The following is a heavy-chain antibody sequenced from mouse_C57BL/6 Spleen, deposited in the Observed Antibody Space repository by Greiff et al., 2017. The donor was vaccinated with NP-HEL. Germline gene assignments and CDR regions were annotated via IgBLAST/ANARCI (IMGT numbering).Heavy chain of an antibody. D-gene: IGHD1-1*02. CDR3: ARRGGYTHWYFGV. V-gene: IGHV1-84*01. CDR1: GYTFTDYY. CDR2: IDSGSGNT. Sequence: QVQLQQSGEEMVKPGASVKISCKASGYTFTDYYINWVKQRPGQGLEWIGWIDSGSGNTKYNEKFKGKATLTVDTSSSTAYMQLSSLTSEDSAVYFCARRGGYTHWYFGVWGTGATVTVST. J-gene: IGHJ1*03.